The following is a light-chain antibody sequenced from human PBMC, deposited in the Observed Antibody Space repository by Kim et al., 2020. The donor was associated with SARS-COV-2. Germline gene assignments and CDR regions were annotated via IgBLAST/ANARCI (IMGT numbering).Light chain of an antibody. V-gene: IGLV3-19*01. J-gene: IGLJ2*01. CDR1: SLRRYY. CDR3: NSRDSSGNVV. CDR2: GKN. Sequence: VALGQTVRIQCQGDSLRRYYASWYQQKPGQAPLLVIYGKNNRPSGTPDRFSGSSSGNTASLTITGAQAEDEADYYCNSRDSSGNVVFGGGTQLTVL.